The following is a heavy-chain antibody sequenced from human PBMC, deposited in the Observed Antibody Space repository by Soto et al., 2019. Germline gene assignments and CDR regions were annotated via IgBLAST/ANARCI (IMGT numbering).Heavy chain of an antibody. CDR3: AHRADVGFAELLSRPFDY. D-gene: IGHD3-10*01. J-gene: IGHJ4*02. V-gene: IGHV2-5*02. Sequence: QITLKESGPALVKPTQTLSLTCTFSGFSLNTPEVGVGWIRQTPGKALEWLALIYWDDDKYYNPSLKSRLTITKDTAKNQVVLTMPNMDPVDTATYYRAHRADVGFAELLSRPFDYWGQGALVTVSS. CDR2: IYWDDDK. CDR1: GFSLNTPEVG.